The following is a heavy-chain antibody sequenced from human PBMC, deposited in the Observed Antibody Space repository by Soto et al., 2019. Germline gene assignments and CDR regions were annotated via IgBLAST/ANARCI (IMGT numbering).Heavy chain of an antibody. CDR2: LYYGRSA. D-gene: IGHD3-22*01. CDR3: ALRSMAVVPEY. J-gene: IGHJ4*02. CDR1: GDSISSYY. V-gene: IGHV4-59*01. Sequence: QVQLQESGPGLVKPSETLSLTCAVSGDSISSYYCMWIRQPPGKGLESIGYLYYGRSANYNPSLKSRATLSVDTSTTQCALTLSSMAAADTAVYSCALRSMAVVPEYWGQGTLVTVSS.